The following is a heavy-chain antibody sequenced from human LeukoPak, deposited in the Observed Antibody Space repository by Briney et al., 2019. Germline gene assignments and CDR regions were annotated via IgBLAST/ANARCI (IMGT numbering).Heavy chain of an antibody. Sequence: PGGSLRLSCAASGFTVSTNYMTWVRQAPGKGLEWVSGISGSGGSTSYADSVKGRFTISRDNSKNMLYLQMSSLRAEDTAVYYCAKDRSFSWAMDVWGQGATVTVSS. CDR1: GFTVSTNY. D-gene: IGHD6-13*01. V-gene: IGHV3-23*01. CDR3: AKDRSFSWAMDV. J-gene: IGHJ6*02. CDR2: ISGSGGST.